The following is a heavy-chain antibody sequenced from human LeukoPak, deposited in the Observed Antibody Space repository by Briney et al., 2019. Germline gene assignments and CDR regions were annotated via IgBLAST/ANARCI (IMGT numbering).Heavy chain of an antibody. D-gene: IGHD3-10*01. CDR2: IYPGDSDT. Sequence: GESLKISCKGSGYSFTSYWIGRVRQMPGKGLEWMGIIYPGDSDTRYSPSFQGQVTISADKSISTAYLQWSSLKASDTAMYYCARLCYYGSGSYSGYTPWGQGTLVTVSS. CDR1: GYSFTSYW. CDR3: ARLCYYGSGSYSGYTP. J-gene: IGHJ4*02. V-gene: IGHV5-51*01.